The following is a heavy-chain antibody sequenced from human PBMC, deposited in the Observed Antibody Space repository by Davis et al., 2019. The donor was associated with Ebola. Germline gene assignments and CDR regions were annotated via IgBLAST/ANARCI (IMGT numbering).Heavy chain of an antibody. Sequence: PGGSLRLSCAASGFMFSNYWMAWGRQAPGKGLDWVAHIKEDGSVKDYVDSVKGRFTISRDNAKKSVYLQMNSLRVEDTAVYYCVRDGWGSLFDYWGQGTLVTVSS. CDR3: VRDGWGSLFDY. V-gene: IGHV3-7*03. CDR1: GFMFSNYW. CDR2: IKEDGSVK. J-gene: IGHJ4*02. D-gene: IGHD7-27*01.